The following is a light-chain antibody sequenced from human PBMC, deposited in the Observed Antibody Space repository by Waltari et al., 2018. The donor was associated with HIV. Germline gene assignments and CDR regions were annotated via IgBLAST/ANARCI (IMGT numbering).Light chain of an antibody. Sequence: QSALTQPPSASGSPGQSVTLSCTCTTSDIGTYDYLSWYQQPPGKAPKLVISEVTKRPSGVSDRFSGSKSGNTAFLTVSGLQAEDEADYYCSSFANRDGFYVLFGGGTRLTVL. CDR3: SSFANRDGFYVL. CDR2: EVT. J-gene: IGLJ2*01. V-gene: IGLV2-8*01. CDR1: TSDIGTYDY.